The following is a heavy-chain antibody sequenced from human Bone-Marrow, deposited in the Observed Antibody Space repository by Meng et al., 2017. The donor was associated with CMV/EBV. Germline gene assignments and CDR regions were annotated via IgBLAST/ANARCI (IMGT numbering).Heavy chain of an antibody. Sequence: ASVKVSCKASGYTFTSYYMHWVRQAPGQGLEWMGIINPSGGSTSYAQKFQGRVTMTRDTSTSTVYMELSSLRSEDTAVYYCARTTQTYYYDSSGYENAFDIWGQGTMVTVSS. J-gene: IGHJ3*02. CDR1: GYTFTSYY. CDR3: ARTTQTYYYDSSGYENAFDI. CDR2: INPSGGST. D-gene: IGHD3-22*01. V-gene: IGHV1-46*01.